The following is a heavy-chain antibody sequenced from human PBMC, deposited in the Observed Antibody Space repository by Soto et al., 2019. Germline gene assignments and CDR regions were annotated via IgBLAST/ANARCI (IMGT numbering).Heavy chain of an antibody. D-gene: IGHD6-19*01. CDR1: GFTFTNYY. CDR2: IGSGGDT. J-gene: IGHJ4*02. V-gene: IGHV3-23*01. CDR3: ARKSGQWLPYFDC. Sequence: EVQMSESGGGLVQPGGSLRLSCAASGFTFTNYYVNWVRQTPGKGLEWVSSIGSGGDTYYADPVKGRFTISRDNSKNTLYLQMNSLRAEDTAVYYCARKSGQWLPYFDCWGQGTVVLVSS.